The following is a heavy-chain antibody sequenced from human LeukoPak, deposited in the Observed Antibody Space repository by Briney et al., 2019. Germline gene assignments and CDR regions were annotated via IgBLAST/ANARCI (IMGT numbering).Heavy chain of an antibody. D-gene: IGHD3-22*01. CDR2: INPSGGST. Sequence: ASVKVSCKASGYTFTSYYMHWVRQAPGEELEWMGIINPSGGSTSYAQKFQGRATMTRDTSTSTVYMELSSLRSEDTAVYYCARDLYYYDSSGYYPGAWGQGTLVTVSS. CDR3: ARDLYYYDSSGYYPGA. CDR1: GYTFTSYY. V-gene: IGHV1-46*01. J-gene: IGHJ5*02.